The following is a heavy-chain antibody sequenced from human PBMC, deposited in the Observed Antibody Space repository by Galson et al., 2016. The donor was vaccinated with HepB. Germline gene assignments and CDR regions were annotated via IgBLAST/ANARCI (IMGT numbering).Heavy chain of an antibody. D-gene: IGHD3-22*01. CDR3: ARDRHGDYYDTSGSFDY. J-gene: IGHJ4*02. CDR1: GYTFSRFA. Sequence: SVKVSCKASGYTFSRFAIHWVRQAPGQKLEWMGWINADNGNTKYSQRFQGRVTITRDTSATTAYMELSSLRSEDTAVYYCARDRHGDYYDTSGSFDYWGQGTLVIVSS. V-gene: IGHV1-3*01. CDR2: INADNGNT.